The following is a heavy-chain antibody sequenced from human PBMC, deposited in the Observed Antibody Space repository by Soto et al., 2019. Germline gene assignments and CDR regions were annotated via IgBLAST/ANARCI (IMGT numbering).Heavy chain of an antibody. D-gene: IGHD3-22*01. V-gene: IGHV1-3*01. CDR1: GYTFTSYA. CDR3: ARDFDSSGNYYAGGAFDI. J-gene: IGHJ3*02. Sequence: ASVKVSCKASGYTFTSYAMHWVRQAPGQRLEWMGWINAGNGNTHYSQKLQGRVTMTTDTSTSTAHMELRSLRSDDAAVYYCARDFDSSGNYYAGGAFDIWGQGTLVTVS. CDR2: INAGNGNT.